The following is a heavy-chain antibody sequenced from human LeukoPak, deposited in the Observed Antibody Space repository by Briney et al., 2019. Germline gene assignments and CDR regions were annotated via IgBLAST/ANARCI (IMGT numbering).Heavy chain of an antibody. Sequence: SETLSLTCTVSGGSISSYYWSWIRQPPGKGLEWIGYIYYSGSTNYNPSLKSRVTISVDTSKNQFSLKLSSVTAADTAVYYCARENSSGSGSYYNPYNWFDPWGQGTLVTVSS. CDR2: IYYSGST. V-gene: IGHV4-59*01. D-gene: IGHD3-10*01. CDR3: ARENSSGSGSYYNPYNWFDP. CDR1: GGSISSYY. J-gene: IGHJ5*02.